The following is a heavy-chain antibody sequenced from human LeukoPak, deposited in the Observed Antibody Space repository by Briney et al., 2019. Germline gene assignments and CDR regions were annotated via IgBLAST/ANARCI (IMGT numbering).Heavy chain of an antibody. V-gene: IGHV4-39*01. CDR1: GGSVSSSTYY. CDR3: ASLGTLRS. J-gene: IGHJ5*02. D-gene: IGHD7-27*01. Sequence: SETLSLTCTVSGGSVSSSTYYWGWIRQPPGKGLEWIGSISYSGTNYNNPSLKSRVSISIDTSNIQFSVKLTSVSAADTAMYYCASLGTLRSWGQGPLVTVSS. CDR2: ISYSGTN.